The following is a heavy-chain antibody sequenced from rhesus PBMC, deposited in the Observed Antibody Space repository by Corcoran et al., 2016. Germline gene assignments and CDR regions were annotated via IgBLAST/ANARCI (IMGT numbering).Heavy chain of an antibody. CDR3: AREGSGSWNPYFDY. CDR1: GYTFTDYY. D-gene: IGHD6-25*01. Sequence: QVQLVQSGAEVKKPGSSVKVSCKTSGYTFTDYYMHWVRQAPQPGLEWMRWINPYNGNTKYAKKYQCRVTMTRDTSTSTAYMELSRLRSEDTAVYYCAREGSGSWNPYFDYWGQGVLVTVSS. V-gene: IGHV1S2*01. CDR2: INPYNGNT. J-gene: IGHJ4*01.